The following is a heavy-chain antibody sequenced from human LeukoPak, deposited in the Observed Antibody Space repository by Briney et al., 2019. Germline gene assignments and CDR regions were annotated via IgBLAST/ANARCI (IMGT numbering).Heavy chain of an antibody. CDR3: AKDSTTHYYYGMDV. D-gene: IGHD4-11*01. CDR1: GFTFSSYG. J-gene: IGHJ6*02. CDR2: ISYDGSNK. V-gene: IGHV3-30*18. Sequence: GRSLRLSCAASGFTFSSYGMHWVRQAPGKGLEWVAVISYDGSNKYYADSVKGRFTISRDNSKNTLYLQMNSLRAEDTALYYCAKDSTTHYYYGMDVWGQGTTVTVSS.